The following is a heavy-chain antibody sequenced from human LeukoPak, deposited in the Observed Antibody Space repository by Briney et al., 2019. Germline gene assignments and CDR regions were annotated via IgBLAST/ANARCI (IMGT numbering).Heavy chain of an antibody. CDR2: IYYSGST. CDR1: GDSISSSGYY. Sequence: PSETLSLTCTVSGDSISSSGYYWGWIRQPPGKGLEWIGSIYYSGSTYYNPSLKSRVTISVDTSKNQFSLNLSSVTAADTAVYYCARVRDSSGGFDYWGQGTLVTVSS. D-gene: IGHD6-19*01. CDR3: ARVRDSSGGFDY. J-gene: IGHJ4*02. V-gene: IGHV4-39*07.